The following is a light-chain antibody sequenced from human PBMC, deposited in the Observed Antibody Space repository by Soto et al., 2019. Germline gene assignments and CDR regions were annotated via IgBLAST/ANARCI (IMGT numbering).Light chain of an antibody. CDR3: CSYAGSNAIHVV. CDR1: SSDVGSYNL. V-gene: IGLV2-23*03. Sequence: QSALTQPASVSGSPGQSITISCTGTSSDVGSYNLVSWYQQHPGKAPKLMIYEGSKRPSGVSNRFSGSKSGNTASLTISGLQAEDEVDYYCCSYAGSNAIHVVFGGGTKVTVL. CDR2: EGS. J-gene: IGLJ2*01.